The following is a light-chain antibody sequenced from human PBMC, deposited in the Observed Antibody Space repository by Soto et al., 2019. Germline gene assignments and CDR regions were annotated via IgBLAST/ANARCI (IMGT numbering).Light chain of an antibody. V-gene: IGLV2-8*01. CDR1: SSDVGGYNY. CDR2: EVS. Sequence: QSALTQPPSASGSPGQSVTISCTGTSSDVGGYNYVSWYQQHPGKAPKLMIYEVSKRPSGVPDRFSASKSGNTASLTVSGLQAEDEADYYCSSYAGSTLVFGGGTKVTVL. CDR3: SSYAGSTLV. J-gene: IGLJ2*01.